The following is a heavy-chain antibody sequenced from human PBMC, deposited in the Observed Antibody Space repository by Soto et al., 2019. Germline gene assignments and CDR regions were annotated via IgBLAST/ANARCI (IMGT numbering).Heavy chain of an antibody. D-gene: IGHD2-2*01. CDR3: ARDGGSTSCYRKDVLDF. CDR2: FDPEDGET. J-gene: IGHJ3*01. CDR1: GYTLTELS. V-gene: IGHV1-24*01. Sequence: ASVKVSCKGSGYTLTELSMHWVRQAPGKGLEWMGGFDPEDGETIYAQKFQGRVTMTRETSTNTVYMELGSLTSEDTAGNYCARDGGSTSCYRKDVLDFWGKGTMVPV.